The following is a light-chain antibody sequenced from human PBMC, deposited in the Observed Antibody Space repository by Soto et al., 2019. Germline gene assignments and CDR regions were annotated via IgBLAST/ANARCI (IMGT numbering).Light chain of an antibody. CDR2: GAS. CDR3: QQYNDWPGN. J-gene: IGKJ2*01. Sequence: EIVMTQSPGTLSVSPGERATLSCRASQSVRSNLAWYQQKPVQAPRLLIYGASTRATGVPARFSGSGSGTALTLTISSLQSEDFALYSCQQYNDWPGNFSQGTTLEVK. CDR1: QSVRSN. V-gene: IGKV3-15*01.